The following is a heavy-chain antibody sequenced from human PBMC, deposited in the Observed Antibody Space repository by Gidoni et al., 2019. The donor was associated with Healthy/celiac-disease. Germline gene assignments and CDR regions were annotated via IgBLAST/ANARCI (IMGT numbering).Heavy chain of an antibody. Sequence: EVQLLESGGGLVQPGGSLRLSCAASGFTFSSYAMSWVRQAPGKGLEWVSAISGSGGSTYYADSVKGRFTISKDNSKNTLYLQMNSLRAEDTAVYYCAKGIDALRYFDLWGRGTLVTVSS. J-gene: IGHJ2*01. D-gene: IGHD2-2*01. CDR2: ISGSGGST. CDR3: AKGIDALRYFDL. CDR1: GFTFSSYA. V-gene: IGHV3-23*01.